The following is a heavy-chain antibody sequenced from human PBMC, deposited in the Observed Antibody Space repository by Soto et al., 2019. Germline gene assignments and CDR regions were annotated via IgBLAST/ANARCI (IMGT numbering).Heavy chain of an antibody. J-gene: IGHJ6*02. CDR3: ALHYGSGSNYYYYGMDV. Sequence: QVQLVQSGAEVKKPGSSVKVSCKASGGTFSSYAISWVRQAPGLGLEWMGGIIPIFGTANYAQKFQGRVTITADESXSXTYMELSSLRSEDTAVYYCALHYGSGSNYYYYGMDVWGQGTTVTVSS. CDR1: GGTFSSYA. D-gene: IGHD3-10*01. V-gene: IGHV1-69*12. CDR2: IIPIFGTA.